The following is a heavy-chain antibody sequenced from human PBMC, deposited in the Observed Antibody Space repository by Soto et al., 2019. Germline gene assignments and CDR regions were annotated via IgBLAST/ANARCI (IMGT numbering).Heavy chain of an antibody. CDR3: ARDGSSDWLTWFDP. J-gene: IGHJ5*02. V-gene: IGHV1-46*01. CDR2: ISPSGGST. CDR1: GYTFTDYY. Sequence: QEKLVQSGAEVKKPGASVKVSCKASGYTFTDYYMHWVRQAPGQGLEWMGIISPSGGSTYAQKFQGRVTVTRDTSTSTVYMELSSLRSEDTAVYYCARDGSSDWLTWFDPWGQGTLVTVSS. D-gene: IGHD6-19*01.